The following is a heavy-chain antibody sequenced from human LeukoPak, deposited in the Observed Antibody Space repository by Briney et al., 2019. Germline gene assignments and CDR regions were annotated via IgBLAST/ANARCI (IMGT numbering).Heavy chain of an antibody. V-gene: IGHV3-30*18. CDR3: AKGRYTGSSFFDY. J-gene: IGHJ4*02. Sequence: GRSLRLSCAASGFTFSSCGMHWVRQAPGKGLEWVALISYDGSNKYYSDSVKGRFTISRDNSKNTLYLQMNSLRPEDRAVYYCAKGRYTGSSFFDYWGQGTLVTVSS. D-gene: IGHD3-10*01. CDR1: GFTFSSCG. CDR2: ISYDGSNK.